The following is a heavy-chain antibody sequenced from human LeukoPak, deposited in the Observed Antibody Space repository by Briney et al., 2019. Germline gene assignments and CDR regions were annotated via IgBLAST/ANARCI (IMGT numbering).Heavy chain of an antibody. CDR1: GFTLSTYT. J-gene: IGHJ6*04. Sequence: KSGGSLRLSCTASGFTLSTYTMNWVRQPPGKGREWIGEINHSGSTNYNPSLKSRVTISVDTSKNQFSLKLSSVTAADTAVYYCAREVQLERQPSGDVWGKGTTVTVSS. CDR3: AREVQLERQPSGDV. D-gene: IGHD1-1*01. CDR2: INHSGST. V-gene: IGHV4-34*01.